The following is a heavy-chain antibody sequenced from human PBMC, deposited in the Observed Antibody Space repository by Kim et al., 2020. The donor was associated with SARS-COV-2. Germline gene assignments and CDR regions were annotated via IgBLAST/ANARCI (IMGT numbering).Heavy chain of an antibody. V-gene: IGHV4-59*11. CDR1: GGSISSQY. CDR2: MYYNERT. J-gene: IGHJ4*02. D-gene: IGHD2-21*01. CDR3: ARGGDVVGSFDY. Sequence: SETLSLTCSVSGGSISSQYWTWIRQPPGKGLEWIGYMYYNERTNYNPSLKSRVTISVDTSKNQFSLKLSSVSAADTAVYYCARGGDVVGSFDYWGQGTLVTVSS.